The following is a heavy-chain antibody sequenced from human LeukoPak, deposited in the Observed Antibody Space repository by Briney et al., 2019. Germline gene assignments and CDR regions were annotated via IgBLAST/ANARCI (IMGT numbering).Heavy chain of an antibody. CDR1: GFTFSSYG. V-gene: IGHV3-23*01. J-gene: IGHJ4*02. CDR2: ISGSGGST. Sequence: GGSLILSCAASGFTFSSYGMSWVRQALGEVLEGVSAISGSGGSTYYADSVKGRVTISRDNSKNTLYLQMNSLRAEDTAVYYCAKESGSGWLIDYWGQGTLVTVSS. CDR3: AKESGSGWLIDY. D-gene: IGHD3-10*01.